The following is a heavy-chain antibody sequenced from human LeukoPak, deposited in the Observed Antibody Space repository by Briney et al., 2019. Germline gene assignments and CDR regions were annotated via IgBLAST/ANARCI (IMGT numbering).Heavy chain of an antibody. CDR3: AKGEGIVVVPAAPYDY. V-gene: IGHV3-21*04. CDR2: ISSSSTYI. Sequence: GGSLRLSCAASEFTFSRYIMNWVRQAPGKGLEWVSSISSSSTYIYYADSGKGRFTISRDNSKNTLYLQMNSLRAEDTAVYYCAKGEGIVVVPAAPYDYWGQGTLVTVSS. CDR1: EFTFSRYI. D-gene: IGHD2-2*01. J-gene: IGHJ4*02.